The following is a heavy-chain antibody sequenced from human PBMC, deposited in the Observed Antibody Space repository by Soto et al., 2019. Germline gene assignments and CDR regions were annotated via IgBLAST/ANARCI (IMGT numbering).Heavy chain of an antibody. CDR1: GGSISSYY. CDR2: IYYSGST. J-gene: IGHJ4*02. V-gene: IGHV4-59*01. Sequence: QVQLQESGPGLVKPSETLSLTCTVSGGSISSYYWSWIRQPPGKGLEWIGYIYYSGSTNYNPSLKSRVTISVDTSKNQFSLKLSSVTAADTAVYYCAREVEGGYCSSTSCYSSGSSSFDYWGQGTLVTVSS. D-gene: IGHD2-2*01. CDR3: AREVEGGYCSSTSCYSSGSSSFDY.